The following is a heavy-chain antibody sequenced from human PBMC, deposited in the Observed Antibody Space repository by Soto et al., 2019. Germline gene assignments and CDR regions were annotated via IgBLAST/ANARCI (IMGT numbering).Heavy chain of an antibody. J-gene: IGHJ6*02. D-gene: IGHD3-3*01. CDR2: IRSKAYGGTT. CDR1: GFTFGDYA. V-gene: IGHV3-49*03. CDR3: TRKVLRFLEWLSVYYYYGMDV. Sequence: GGSLRLACTASGFTFGDYAMSWFRQAPGKGLEWVGFIRSKAYGGTTEYAASVKGRFTITRDDSKSIAYLQMNSLKAEDTAVYYCTRKVLRFLEWLSVYYYYGMDVWGQGTTVTVSS.